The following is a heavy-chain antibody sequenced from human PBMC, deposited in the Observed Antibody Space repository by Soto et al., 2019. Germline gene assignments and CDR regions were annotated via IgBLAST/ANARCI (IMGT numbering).Heavy chain of an antibody. V-gene: IGHV3-23*01. CDR2: INHSGGST. CDR1: GLTFRNYA. Sequence: EVQLLESGGGLVQPGGSLRLSCAASGLTFRNYAMTWVRQAPGKGLEWVSTINHSGGSTYYADSVKGRFTISRDNSKNTLYLQMHSLRAEDTAVYYCAKDGWEILRGFDTWGQGTLVTVSS. D-gene: IGHD1-26*01. CDR3: AKDGWEILRGFDT. J-gene: IGHJ5*02.